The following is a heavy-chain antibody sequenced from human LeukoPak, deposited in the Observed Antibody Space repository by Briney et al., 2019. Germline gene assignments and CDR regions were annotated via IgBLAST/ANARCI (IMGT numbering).Heavy chain of an antibody. CDR1: GFSFSTYT. CDR2: ISGGGGST. J-gene: IGHJ4*02. V-gene: IGHV3-23*01. CDR3: ARPFSGSLYYFDY. D-gene: IGHD3-10*01. Sequence: PGGSLRLSCAASGFSFSTYTMSWVRQAPGKGLEWVSTISGGGGSTYYVGSVKGRFSNSRDNSRNTLYLQMNSLRADDTAVYYCARPFSGSLYYFDYWGQGALVTVSS.